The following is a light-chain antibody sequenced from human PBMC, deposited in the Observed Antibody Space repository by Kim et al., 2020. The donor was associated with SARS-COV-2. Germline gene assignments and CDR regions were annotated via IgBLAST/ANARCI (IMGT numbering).Light chain of an antibody. Sequence: SASVSDRLTLTCRASQDISNSLAWYQQKPGKAPKLLLSATSKLERGVPSRFSGSGSGTTYTLTISNLQPEVFATYYCQQYYSHPLTFGGGTKLEI. CDR1: QDISNS. CDR3: QQYYSHPLT. CDR2: ATS. V-gene: IGKV1-NL1*01. J-gene: IGKJ4*01.